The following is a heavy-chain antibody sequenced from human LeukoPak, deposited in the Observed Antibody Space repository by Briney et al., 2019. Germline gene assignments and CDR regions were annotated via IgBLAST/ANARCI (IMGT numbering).Heavy chain of an antibody. CDR1: GVSISSYY. CDR2: IYYSGST. CDR3: ARGRPPDSSGYHDAFDI. Sequence: KPSETLSLTCTVSGVSISSYYWSWIRQPPGKGLEWIGDIYYSGSTNYNPSLKSRVTISVDTSKNQFSLKLSSVTAADTAVYYCARGRPPDSSGYHDAFDIWGQGTMVTVSS. J-gene: IGHJ3*02. V-gene: IGHV4-59*01. D-gene: IGHD3-22*01.